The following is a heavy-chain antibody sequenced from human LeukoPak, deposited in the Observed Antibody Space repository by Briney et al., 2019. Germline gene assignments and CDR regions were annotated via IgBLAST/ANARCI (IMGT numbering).Heavy chain of an antibody. CDR1: GFTFSSYG. J-gene: IGHJ6*02. V-gene: IGHV3-30*18. CDR3: AKISRYCSGGSCHTTYYYGMDV. D-gene: IGHD2-15*01. Sequence: GGSLRLSCAASGFTFSSYGMHWVRQAPGKGLEWVAVISYDGSNKYYADSVKGRFTISRDNSKNTLYLQMNSLRAEDTAVYYCAKISRYCSGGSCHTTYYYGMDVWGQGTTVTVSS. CDR2: ISYDGSNK.